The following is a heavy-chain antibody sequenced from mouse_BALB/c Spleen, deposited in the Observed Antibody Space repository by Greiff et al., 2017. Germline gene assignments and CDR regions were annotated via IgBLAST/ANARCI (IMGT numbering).Heavy chain of an antibody. J-gene: IGHJ2*01. Sequence: EVKVEESGPGLVKPSQSLSLTCTVTGYSITSDYAWNWIRQFPGNKLEWMGYISYSGSTSYNPSLKSRISITRDTSKNQFFLQLNSVTTEDTATYYCARWLTTYYFDYWGQGTTLTVSS. CDR1: GYSITSDYA. CDR3: ARWLTTYYFDY. D-gene: IGHD2-12*01. CDR2: ISYSGST. V-gene: IGHV3-2*02.